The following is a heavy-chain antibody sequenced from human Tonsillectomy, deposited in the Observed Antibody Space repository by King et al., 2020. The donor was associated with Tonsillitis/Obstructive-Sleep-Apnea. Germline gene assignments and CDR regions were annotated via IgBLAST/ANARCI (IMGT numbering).Heavy chain of an antibody. D-gene: IGHD3-10*01. J-gene: IGHJ4*02. CDR2: IYSGGST. CDR1: GFTVYTNY. V-gene: IGHV3-53*01. Sequence: VQLVESGGGLIQPGGSLRLSCAASGFTVYTNYMSWVRQAPRKGLDWVSVIYSGGSTYYADSVKGRFTISRDNSKNTLYLQMNSLRAEDTAVYYCARGIRGPRSSNERTLTPPYYFDYWGQGTLVTVSS. CDR3: ARGIRGPRSSNERTLTPPYYFDY.